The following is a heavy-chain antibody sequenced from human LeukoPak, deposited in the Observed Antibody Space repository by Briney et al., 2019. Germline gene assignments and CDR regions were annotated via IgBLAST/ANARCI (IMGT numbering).Heavy chain of an antibody. Sequence: GGSLRLSCTSSGFTFREFAVSWVRQAPGKGPEWVSVTYSGGSTYYADSVKGRFTISRDNSKNTLYLQMNSLRAEDTAVYYCARGWDGDGFDPWGQGTLVTVSS. D-gene: IGHD4-17*01. CDR3: ARGWDGDGFDP. V-gene: IGHV3-53*01. J-gene: IGHJ5*02. CDR2: TYSGGST. CDR1: GFTFREFA.